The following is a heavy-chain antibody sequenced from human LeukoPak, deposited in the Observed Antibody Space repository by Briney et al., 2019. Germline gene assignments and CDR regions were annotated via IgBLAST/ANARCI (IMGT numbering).Heavy chain of an antibody. J-gene: IGHJ4*02. CDR1: GGTFSSYA. CDR2: IIPIFGTA. V-gene: IGHV1-69*01. CDR3: ARGQDIVVVPAALDY. D-gene: IGHD2-2*01. Sequence: SVKVSCKASGGTFSSYAISWVRQAPGQGLEWMGVIIPIFGTANYAQKFQGRVTITADESTSTAYMELSSLRSEDTAVYYCARGQDIVVVPAALDYWGQGTLVTVSS.